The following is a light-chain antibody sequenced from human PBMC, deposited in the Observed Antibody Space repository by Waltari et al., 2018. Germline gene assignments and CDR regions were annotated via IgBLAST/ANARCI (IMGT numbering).Light chain of an antibody. Sequence: EIVMTQSPAALSVSPGERATLSCRASQSISNNLAWYQHKPGQPPRLLISGASTRATGVPARFSGSGSGTEFTLTISSLQSEDSAIYFCRQYNTWPPSTFGQGTKLEIK. V-gene: IGKV3-15*01. CDR2: GAS. CDR3: RQYNTWPPST. J-gene: IGKJ2*02. CDR1: QSISNN.